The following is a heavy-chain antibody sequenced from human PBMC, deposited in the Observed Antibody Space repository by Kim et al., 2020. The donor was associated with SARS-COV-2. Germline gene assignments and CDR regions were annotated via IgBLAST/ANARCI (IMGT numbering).Heavy chain of an antibody. J-gene: IGHJ3*02. V-gene: IGHV3-21*01. D-gene: IGHD3-3*01. CDR1: GFTFSSYS. CDR3: ARDRGALGGYDFWSGTPAGAFDI. CDR2: ISSSSSYI. Sequence: GGSLRLSCAASGFTFSSYSMNWVRQAPGKGLEWVSSISSSSSYIYYADSVKGRFTISRDNAKNSLYLQMNSLRAEDTAVYYCARDRGALGGYDFWSGTPAGAFDIWGQGTMVTVSS.